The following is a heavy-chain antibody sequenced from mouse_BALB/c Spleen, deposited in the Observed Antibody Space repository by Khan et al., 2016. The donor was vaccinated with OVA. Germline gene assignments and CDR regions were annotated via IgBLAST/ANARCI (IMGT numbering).Heavy chain of an antibody. CDR3: ARMARTIN. J-gene: IGHJ2*01. CDR1: GFTFSSYG. V-gene: IGHV5-6-3*01. Sequence: DVHLVESGGGLVQPGGSLKLSCAASGFTFSSYGMSWVRQTPDKRLELVATINSNGGSTYYPDSVKGRFTISRDNAKNTLYLQMSSLKSEDTAMYYCARMARTINWGQGTTRTVSS. CDR2: INSNGGST.